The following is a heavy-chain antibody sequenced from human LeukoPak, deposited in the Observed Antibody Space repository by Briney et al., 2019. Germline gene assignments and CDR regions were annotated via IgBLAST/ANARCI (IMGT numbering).Heavy chain of an antibody. V-gene: IGHV4-61*02. CDR1: GGSISSGSYY. D-gene: IGHD2/OR15-2a*01. CDR3: ARGEISEFDY. Sequence: PSETLSLTCTVSGGSISSGSYYWSWIRQPAGKGLEWIRRIYTSGSTNYNPSLKSRVTISVDTSKNQFSLKLSSVTAADTAVYYCARGEISEFDYWGQGTLVTVSS. J-gene: IGHJ4*02. CDR2: IYTSGST.